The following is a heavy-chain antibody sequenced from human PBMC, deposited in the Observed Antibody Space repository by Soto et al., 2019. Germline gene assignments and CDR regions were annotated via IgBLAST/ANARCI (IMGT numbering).Heavy chain of an antibody. CDR3: ARPLEVVVPAAPPSPEVVAYYFDY. CDR1: GYSFTSYW. J-gene: IGHJ4*02. V-gene: IGHV5-51*01. D-gene: IGHD2-2*01. Sequence: GESLKISCKGSGYSFTSYWIGWVRQMPGKGLEWMGIIYPGDSDTRYSPSFQGQVTISADKSISTAYLQWSSLKASDTAMYYCARPLEVVVPAAPPSPEVVAYYFDYWGQGTLVTVSS. CDR2: IYPGDSDT.